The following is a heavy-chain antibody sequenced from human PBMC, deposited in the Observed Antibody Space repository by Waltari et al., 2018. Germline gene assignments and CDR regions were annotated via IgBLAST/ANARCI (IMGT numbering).Heavy chain of an antibody. D-gene: IGHD1-7*01. Sequence: QVQLQESGPGLVKPSETLSLTCTVSGGSISSYYWSWIRQPPGKGLEWIGYIYYSGSTNSNPSLKSRVTISVDTSKNQFSLKLSSVTAADTAVYYCAGAGTYWYFDLWGRGTLVTVSS. CDR2: IYYSGST. CDR1: GGSISSYY. V-gene: IGHV4-59*01. CDR3: AGAGTYWYFDL. J-gene: IGHJ2*01.